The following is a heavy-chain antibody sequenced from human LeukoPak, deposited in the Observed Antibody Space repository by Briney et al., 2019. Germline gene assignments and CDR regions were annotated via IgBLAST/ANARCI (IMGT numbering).Heavy chain of an antibody. J-gene: IGHJ3*02. V-gene: IGHV4-34*01. Sequence: GSLRLSCAASGITFRNFWMTWVRQAPGKGLEWIGEINHSGSTNYNPSLKSRVTISVDTSKNQFSLKLSSVTAADTAVYYCARPKYSSSWYFVNAFDIWGQGTMVTVSS. CDR2: INHSGST. CDR3: ARPKYSSSWYFVNAFDI. CDR1: GITFRNFW. D-gene: IGHD6-13*01.